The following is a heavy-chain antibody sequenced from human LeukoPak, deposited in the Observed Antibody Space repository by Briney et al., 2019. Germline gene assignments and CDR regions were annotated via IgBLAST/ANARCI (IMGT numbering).Heavy chain of an antibody. J-gene: IGHJ4*02. D-gene: IGHD1-1*01. V-gene: IGHV3-11*01. CDR3: ARKQATVPGDY. Sequence: GGSLRLSCAASGFTFGDYYMNWIRQPPGRGLAWVSYISNSGTAKYYADSVKGRFTISRDNAKNSLYLQMNTLRAEDTAVYYCARKQATVPGDYWGQGTLVTVSS. CDR2: ISNSGTAK. CDR1: GFTFGDYY.